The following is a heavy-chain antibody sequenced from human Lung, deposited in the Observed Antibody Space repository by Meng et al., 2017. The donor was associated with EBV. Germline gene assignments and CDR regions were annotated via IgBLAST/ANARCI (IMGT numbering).Heavy chain of an antibody. D-gene: IGHD6-19*01. CDR2: IWSDGSAK. Sequence: HLVGLGGGLARPGGSLSSSVAASGFTFSDTYMAGVRQAPGQGLEWVAAIWSDGSAKYYADSVKGRFTISRDNSNNMMFLQITSLRVEDTAVYYCARGHSSGWNWWFDPWGQGTLVTVSS. CDR3: ARGHSSGWNWWFDP. J-gene: IGHJ5*02. V-gene: IGHV3-33*08. CDR1: GFTFSDTY.